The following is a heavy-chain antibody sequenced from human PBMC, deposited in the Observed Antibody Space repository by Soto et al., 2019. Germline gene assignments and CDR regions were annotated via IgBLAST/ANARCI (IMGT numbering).Heavy chain of an antibody. D-gene: IGHD3-22*01. CDR2: IVVGSGNT. Sequence: ASVKVSCKASGFTFTSSAVQWVRQARGQGLGGIGWIVVGSGNTNYAQKFQERVTITRDMSTSTAYMELSSLRSEDTAVYYCAADPYCYDSSGVYYYYGMDVWGQGTTVTVSS. V-gene: IGHV1-58*01. J-gene: IGHJ6*02. CDR3: AADPYCYDSSGVYYYYGMDV. CDR1: GFTFTSSA.